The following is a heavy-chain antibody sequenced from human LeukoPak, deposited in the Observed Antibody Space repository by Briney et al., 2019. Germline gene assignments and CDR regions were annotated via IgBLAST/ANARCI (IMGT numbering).Heavy chain of an antibody. D-gene: IGHD3-10*01. CDR3: ARDLGTYYYDFDY. J-gene: IGHJ4*02. CDR1: GYTFTGYY. V-gene: IGHV1-2*02. CDR2: INPNSGGT. Sequence: ASVKVSCKASGYTFTGYYMHCVRQAPGQGLEWMGWINPNSGGTNYAQKFQGRVTMTRDTSTSTAYMELSRLRSDDTAVYYCARDLGTYYYDFDYWGQGTLVTVSS.